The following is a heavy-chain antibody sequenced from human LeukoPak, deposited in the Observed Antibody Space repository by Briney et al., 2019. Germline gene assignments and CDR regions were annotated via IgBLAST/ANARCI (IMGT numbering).Heavy chain of an antibody. J-gene: IGHJ4*02. Sequence: PGGSLRLSCAASGFTFSSYSMNWVRQAPGKGLEWVSSISSSSSYICYADSVKGRFTISRDNAKNSLYLQMNSLRAEDTAVYYCARDVAARHFDYWGQGTLVTVSS. V-gene: IGHV3-21*01. CDR3: ARDVAARHFDY. D-gene: IGHD6-13*01. CDR2: ISSSSSYI. CDR1: GFTFSSYS.